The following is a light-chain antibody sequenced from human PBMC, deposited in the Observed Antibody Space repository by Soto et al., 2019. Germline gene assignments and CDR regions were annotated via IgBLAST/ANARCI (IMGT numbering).Light chain of an antibody. V-gene: IGKV3-15*01. CDR1: QSVRNN. CDR2: GAS. CDR3: QQYDDWPS. J-gene: IGKJ1*01. Sequence: DIVMTQSPATLSVSPLERARRSLRASQSVRNNLAWYQQKAGQAPRLLIFGASTRATGTPVRFSGSGSGTQFTLTISSLQSEDFAVYSCQQYDDWPSFGQGTKVDIK.